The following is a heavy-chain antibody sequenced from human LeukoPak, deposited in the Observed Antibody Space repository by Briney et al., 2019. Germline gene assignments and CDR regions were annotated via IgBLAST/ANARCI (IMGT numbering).Heavy chain of an antibody. V-gene: IGHV3-21*01. CDR1: GFTFSSYS. CDR3: AREHCSGGSCYPDAFDI. Sequence: GGSLRLSCAASGFTFSSYSMNWVRQAPGKGLEWVSSISSSSSHIYYADSVKGRFTISRDNAKNSLYLQMNSLRAEDTAVYYCAREHCSGGSCYPDAFDIRGKGTMVTVSS. CDR2: ISSSSSHI. J-gene: IGHJ3*02. D-gene: IGHD2-15*01.